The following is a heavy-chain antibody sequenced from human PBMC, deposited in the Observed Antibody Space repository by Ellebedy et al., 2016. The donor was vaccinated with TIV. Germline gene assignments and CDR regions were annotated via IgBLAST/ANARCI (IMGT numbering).Heavy chain of an antibody. Sequence: GESLKISCAASGLTVTSNKMNWVRQAPGKGLEWVSLIYTDGTTHHADSVKGRFTISRDISKNTLFLQMNSLTAEDTAVYYCASATWDYGFFDYWGQGTLITVSS. CDR3: ASATWDYGFFDY. CDR1: GLTVTSNK. CDR2: IYTDGTT. J-gene: IGHJ4*02. D-gene: IGHD3-3*01. V-gene: IGHV3-53*01.